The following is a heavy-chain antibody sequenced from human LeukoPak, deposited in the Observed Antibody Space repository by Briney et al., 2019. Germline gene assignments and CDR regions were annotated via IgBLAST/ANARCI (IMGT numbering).Heavy chain of an antibody. Sequence: PGGSLRLSCAASGFTFTNAWMSWVRQAPGKGLEWVGRIKSKTDGGTTDYAAPVKGRFTISRDDSKNTLYLLMNSLKTEDTAVYYCTTDAIHPVGGGYWGQGTLVTVSS. V-gene: IGHV3-15*01. CDR2: IKSKTDGGTT. J-gene: IGHJ4*02. CDR1: GFTFTNAW. D-gene: IGHD3-16*01. CDR3: TTDAIHPVGGGY.